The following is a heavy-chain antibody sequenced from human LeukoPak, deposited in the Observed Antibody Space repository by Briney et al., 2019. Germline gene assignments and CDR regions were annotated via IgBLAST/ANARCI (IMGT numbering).Heavy chain of an antibody. CDR1: GFTFSSYA. J-gene: IGHJ4*02. CDR3: AREKVYSSGYRFDY. Sequence: GGSLRLSCAASGFTFSSYAMHWVRQAPGKGLEWVAVISYDGSNKYYADSVKGRFTISRDNSKNTLYLQMNSLRAEDTAVYYCAREKVYSSGYRFDYWGQGTLVTVSS. CDR2: ISYDGSNK. V-gene: IGHV3-30*04. D-gene: IGHD3-22*01.